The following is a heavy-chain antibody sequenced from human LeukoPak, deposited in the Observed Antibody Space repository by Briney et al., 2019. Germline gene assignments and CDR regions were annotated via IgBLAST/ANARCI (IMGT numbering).Heavy chain of an antibody. D-gene: IGHD3-10*01. Sequence: HSGGSLRLSCAASGFTLSSYGMHWVRQAPGKGLEWVAVISYDGSNKYYADSVKGRFTISRDNSKNTLYLQMNSLRAEDTAVYYCAKDRVWFGELLPDYWGQGTLVTVSS. CDR1: GFTLSSYG. J-gene: IGHJ4*02. V-gene: IGHV3-30*18. CDR3: AKDRVWFGELLPDY. CDR2: ISYDGSNK.